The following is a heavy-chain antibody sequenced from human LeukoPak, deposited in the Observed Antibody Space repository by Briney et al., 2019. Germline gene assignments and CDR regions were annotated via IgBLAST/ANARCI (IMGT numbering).Heavy chain of an antibody. CDR3: ARGAPGGNDYGDY. CDR1: GGSISSYY. Sequence: SETLSLTCTVSGGSISSYYWSWIRQPPGKGLEWIGYIFHSGSTNYNPSLKSRVTISVDTSKNQLSLKLSSVTAADTAVYYCARGAPGGNDYGDYWGQGTLVTVSS. CDR2: IFHSGST. V-gene: IGHV4-59*01. J-gene: IGHJ4*02.